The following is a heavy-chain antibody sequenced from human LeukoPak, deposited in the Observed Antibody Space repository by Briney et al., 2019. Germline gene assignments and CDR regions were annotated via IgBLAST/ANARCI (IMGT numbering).Heavy chain of an antibody. V-gene: IGHV4-38-2*02. CDR3: ARNAHHETMFGVIMHYFDY. J-gene: IGHJ4*02. CDR1: SYSINNGYL. CDR2: VSRSGSA. Sequence: SETLSLTCTVSSYSINNGYLWAWIRQPLGKGLEWIGSVSRSGSAYYNPSLNSRVTISVDTSKNQFSLKFNSVTAADTAVYYCARNAHHETMFGVIMHYFDYWGQGTLVTVSS. D-gene: IGHD3-16*01.